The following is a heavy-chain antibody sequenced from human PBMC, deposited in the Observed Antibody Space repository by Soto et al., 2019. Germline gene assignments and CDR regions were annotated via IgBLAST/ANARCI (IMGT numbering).Heavy chain of an antibody. CDR1: GGSISSYY. D-gene: IGHD4-17*01. J-gene: IGHJ3*02. V-gene: IGHV4-59*01. Sequence: PSETLSLTCTFSGGSISSYYWSWIRQPPGKGLEWIGYIYYSGSTNYNPSLKSRVTISVDTSKNQFSLKLSSVTAADTAVYYCARGTYGDSDAFDIWGQGTMVTVSS. CDR3: ARGTYGDSDAFDI. CDR2: IYYSGST.